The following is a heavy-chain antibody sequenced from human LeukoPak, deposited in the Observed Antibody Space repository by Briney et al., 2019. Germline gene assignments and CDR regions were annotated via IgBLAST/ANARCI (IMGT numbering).Heavy chain of an antibody. D-gene: IGHD1-26*01. CDR1: GFTFNNYA. J-gene: IGHJ4*02. CDR2: ISGSGGST. CDR3: AKGYSGSYFAYFDY. V-gene: IGHV3-23*01. Sequence: GGSLRLSCAASGFTFNNYAMSWVRQAPGKGLAWVSTISGSGGSTYYADSVKGRFTISRDNSKNTLYLQMNSLRAEDAAVYYCAKGYSGSYFAYFDYWGQGTLVTVSS.